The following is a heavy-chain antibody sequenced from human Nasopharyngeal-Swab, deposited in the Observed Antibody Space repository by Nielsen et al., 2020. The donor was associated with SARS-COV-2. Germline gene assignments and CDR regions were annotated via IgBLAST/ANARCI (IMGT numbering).Heavy chain of an antibody. D-gene: IGHD5-12*01. CDR3: AKGWLLGNYMDV. Sequence: GGPLRPSFAAPGFTSINYGMPWARQTPGKGLEWVAVISFDGSSQYYVDPVKARFTVTRDNSKSTLYLQMTSLRDEDTAVYYCAKGWLLGNYMDVWGKGTTVTVTS. CDR1: GFTSINYG. J-gene: IGHJ6*03. CDR2: ISFDGSSQ. V-gene: IGHV3-30*18.